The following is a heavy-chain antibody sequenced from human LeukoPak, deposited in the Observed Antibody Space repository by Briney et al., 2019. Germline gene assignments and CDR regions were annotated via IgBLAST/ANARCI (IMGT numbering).Heavy chain of an antibody. CDR1: GYSFTSYW. J-gene: IGHJ6*02. V-gene: IGHV5-51*01. D-gene: IGHD6-13*01. CDR2: IYPGDSDT. Sequence: KVSCKGSGYSFTSYWIGWVRQMPGKGLEWMGIIYPGDSDTRYSPSFQGQVTISADKSISTAYLQWSSLKASDTAMYYCARQKEDVAAAGTSYYYYYGMDVWGQGTTVTVSS. CDR3: ARQKEDVAAAGTSYYYYYGMDV.